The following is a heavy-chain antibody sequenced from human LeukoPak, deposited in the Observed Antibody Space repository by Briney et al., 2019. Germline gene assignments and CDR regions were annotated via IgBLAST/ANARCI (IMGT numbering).Heavy chain of an antibody. CDR3: ASVQLGY. Sequence: SETLSLTCTVSGGSISSSSYYWGWIRQPPGKGLEWIGSIYYSGSTYYNPSLKSRVTISVDTSKNQFSLKLSSLTAADTAVYYCASVQLGYWGQGTLVTVSS. CDR2: IYYSGST. J-gene: IGHJ4*02. V-gene: IGHV4-39*01. D-gene: IGHD1-1*01. CDR1: GGSISSSSYY.